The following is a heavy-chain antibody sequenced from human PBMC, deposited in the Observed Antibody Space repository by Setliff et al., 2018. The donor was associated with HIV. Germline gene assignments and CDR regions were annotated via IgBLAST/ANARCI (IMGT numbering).Heavy chain of an antibody. CDR3: ARSRTILSFDP. CDR2: IYTSGST. V-gene: IGHV4-61*02. J-gene: IGHJ5*02. D-gene: IGHD2-15*01. CDR1: GGSISSGSYY. Sequence: SETLSLTCTVSGGSISSGSYYWSWIRQPAGKGLEWIGRIYTSGSTNYNPSLKSRVTISVDTSKNQFSLSLSSVTATDTAVYYCARSRTILSFDPWGQGAQVTVSS.